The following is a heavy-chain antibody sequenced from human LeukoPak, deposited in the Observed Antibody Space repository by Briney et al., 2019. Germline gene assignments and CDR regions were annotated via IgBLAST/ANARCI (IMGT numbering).Heavy chain of an antibody. CDR3: ARGTYGLMSMVRGGEIFDY. Sequence: SETLSLTCTVSGVSTSSSSHYWGWIRQPPGKGLEWIGSIYYGGSTYYNPSLKSRVTISVDTSKNQFSLKFRTVTAADTAVYYCARGTYGLMSMVRGGEIFDYWGQGTLVAVSS. V-gene: IGHV4-39*07. J-gene: IGHJ4*02. D-gene: IGHD3-10*01. CDR2: IYYGGST. CDR1: GVSTSSSSHY.